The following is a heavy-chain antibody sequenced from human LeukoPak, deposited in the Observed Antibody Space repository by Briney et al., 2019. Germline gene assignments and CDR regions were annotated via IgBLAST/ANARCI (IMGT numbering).Heavy chain of an antibody. CDR2: IKQDGSEK. V-gene: IGHV3-7*01. CDR3: ARDRVVVVPAAMINYGMDV. Sequence: PGGSLRLSCAASGFTFSSYWMSWVRQAPGKGLEGVANIKQDGSEKYYVDSVKGRFTISRDNAKNSLYLQMNSLRAEDTAVYYCARDRVVVVPAAMINYGMDVWGQGTTVTVSS. J-gene: IGHJ6*02. D-gene: IGHD2-2*01. CDR1: GFTFSSYW.